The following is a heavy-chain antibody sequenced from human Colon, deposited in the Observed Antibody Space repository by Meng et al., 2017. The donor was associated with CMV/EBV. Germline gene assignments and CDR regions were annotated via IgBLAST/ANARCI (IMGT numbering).Heavy chain of an antibody. J-gene: IGHJ4*02. CDR3: ARDSLGGYDFWSGADY. CDR1: GFTFSDYE. Sequence: GESLKISCVASGFTFSDYEMSWVRQAPGKGLEWIAYISNSDDTIYYADSVKGRFIISRDNSKNIQYLQMNNLTPDDTAVYYCARDSLGGYDFWSGADYWGPGTSVTVSS. V-gene: IGHV3-48*03. D-gene: IGHD3-3*01. CDR2: ISNSDDTI.